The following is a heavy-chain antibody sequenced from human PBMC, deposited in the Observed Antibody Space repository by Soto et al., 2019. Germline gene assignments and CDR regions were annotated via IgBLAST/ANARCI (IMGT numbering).Heavy chain of an antibody. J-gene: IGHJ6*02. D-gene: IGHD1-26*01. CDR3: ARDMSGGTYNYYYGMDV. Sequence: ASVKVSCKASGYTFTGYYMHWVRQAPGQGLEWMGWINPNSGGTKYAQKLQGRVAMTTDTSTSTACMELRSLRSDDTAVYYCARDMSGGTYNYYYGMDVWGQGTTVTVSS. CDR1: GYTFTGYY. CDR2: INPNSGGT. V-gene: IGHV1-2*02.